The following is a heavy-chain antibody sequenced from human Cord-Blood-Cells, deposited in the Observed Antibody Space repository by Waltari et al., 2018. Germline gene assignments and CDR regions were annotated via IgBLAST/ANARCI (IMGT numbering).Heavy chain of an antibody. CDR3: VLGTALDY. V-gene: IGHV3-53*04. J-gene: IGHJ4*02. Sequence: EVQLVESGGGLVQPGGSLSLYCAASGLTVRSNYMSWVRQAPGKGLEWVSVIYSGGSTYYADSVKGRFTISRHNSKNTLYLQMNSLRAEDTAVYYCVLGTALDYWGQGTLVTVSS. D-gene: IGHD7-27*01. CDR1: GLTVRSNY. CDR2: IYSGGST.